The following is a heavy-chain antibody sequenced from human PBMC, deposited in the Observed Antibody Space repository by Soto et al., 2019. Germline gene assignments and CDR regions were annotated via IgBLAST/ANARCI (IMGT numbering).Heavy chain of an antibody. CDR2: IIPIFGTA. D-gene: IGHD2-15*01. Sequence: SVKVSCKASGGTFSSYAISWVRQAPGQGLEWMGGIIPIFGTANYAQKFQGRVTITADESTSTAYMELSSLRSEDTAVYYCARDKGCSGGSCESKSAHYYYSGMDVWGQGTTVTVSS. CDR1: GGTFSSYA. J-gene: IGHJ6*02. V-gene: IGHV1-69*13. CDR3: ARDKGCSGGSCESKSAHYYYSGMDV.